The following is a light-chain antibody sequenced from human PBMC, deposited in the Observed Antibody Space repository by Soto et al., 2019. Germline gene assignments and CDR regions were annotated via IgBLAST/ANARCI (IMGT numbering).Light chain of an antibody. CDR3: QQYFATPLT. CDR1: QMRLFSTNNKNY. Sequence: VMTQSPNSLAVAPGEVATFNCKWGQMRLFSTNNKNYLAWYQQKFGQPPKLLIYWASARDSGVTDRFSASGSETNFTLTITSLQAEDVAVYYCQQYFATPLTFGGGTNVAIK. J-gene: IGKJ4*01. V-gene: IGKV4-1*01. CDR2: WAS.